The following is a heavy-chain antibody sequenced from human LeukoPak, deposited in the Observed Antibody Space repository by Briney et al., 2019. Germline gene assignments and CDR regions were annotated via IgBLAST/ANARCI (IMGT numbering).Heavy chain of an antibody. CDR1: GYTFTGYY. CDR3: ARGRGVGRPRGYCSGGSCKSNWFDP. Sequence: ASVKVSCKASGYTFTGYYIHWVRQAPGHGLEWMGWINPNSGGTNYAQKFQGRVTMTRDTSISTAYMELSSLRSEDTAVYYCARGRGVGRPRGYCSGGSCKSNWFDPWGQGTLVTVSS. CDR2: INPNSGGT. D-gene: IGHD2-15*01. V-gene: IGHV1-2*02. J-gene: IGHJ5*02.